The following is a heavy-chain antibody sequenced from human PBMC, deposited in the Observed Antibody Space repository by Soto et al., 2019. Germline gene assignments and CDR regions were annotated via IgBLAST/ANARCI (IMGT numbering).Heavy chain of an antibody. V-gene: IGHV4-61*03. CDR3: ASRGSSSSWYYYYGMDV. CDR2: IYYSGST. D-gene: IGHD6-13*01. J-gene: IGHJ6*02. CDR1: GDSVSSGSYY. Sequence: SETLSVTCTVSGDSVSSGSYYWSLILLPTGKGLEWIGYIYYSGSTNYNPSLKSRVTISVDTSKNHFSLKLSSVTAADTAVYYCASRGSSSSWYYYYGMDVWGQGTTVTVSS.